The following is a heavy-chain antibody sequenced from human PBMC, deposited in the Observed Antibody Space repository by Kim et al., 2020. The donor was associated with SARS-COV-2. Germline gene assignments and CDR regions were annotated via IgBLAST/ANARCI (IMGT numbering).Heavy chain of an antibody. J-gene: IGHJ6*02. V-gene: IGHV1-18*01. D-gene: IGHD5-18*01. CDR3: ARDAGYGYGMDV. Sequence: NYAQKLQGRVTMTTDTSTSTAYMELRSLRSDDTAVYYCARDAGYGYGMDVWGQGTTVTVSS.